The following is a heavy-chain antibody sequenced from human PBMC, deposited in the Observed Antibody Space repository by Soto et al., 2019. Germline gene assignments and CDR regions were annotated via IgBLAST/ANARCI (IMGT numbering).Heavy chain of an antibody. CDR1: GFTFSSYA. J-gene: IGHJ4*02. CDR2: ISGSGGRT. D-gene: IGHD2-2*01. V-gene: IGHV3-23*01. Sequence: GGSLRLSCAASGFTFSSYAMSWVRQAPGKGLEWVSAISGSGGRTYYADSVKGRFTISRDNSKNTLYLQMNSLRAEDTSVYYCAKPQPVRGPLCYLDYWGQGTLVTVSS. CDR3: AKPQPVRGPLCYLDY.